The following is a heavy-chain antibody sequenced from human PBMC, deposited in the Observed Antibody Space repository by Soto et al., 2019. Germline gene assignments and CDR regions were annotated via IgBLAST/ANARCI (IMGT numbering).Heavy chain of an antibody. Sequence: ASVKFSCKASGYTFTSSDINWVRQAPGQGLEWMGWMNPNTGNSGFAQKFQGRVTMTSDTSISTAYMELSSLRSEDSAVYYCARAPILVGETTYENYFDYWGQGTLVTVSS. J-gene: IGHJ4*02. CDR3: ARAPILVGETTYENYFDY. CDR1: GYTFTSSD. V-gene: IGHV1-8*01. CDR2: MNPNTGNS. D-gene: IGHD2-21*01.